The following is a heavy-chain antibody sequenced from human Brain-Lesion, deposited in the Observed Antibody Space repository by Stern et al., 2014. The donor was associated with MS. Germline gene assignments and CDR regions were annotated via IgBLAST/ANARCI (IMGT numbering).Heavy chain of an antibody. CDR1: GGSINTNNYY. Sequence: QVQLQESGPGLVKPSETLSLTCTVSGGSINTNNYYWGWIRQPPGKGLEWIGNIYSSGSTFYSPSLKSRVTMSVDPSKTQFSLKLSSVTAADTAVYYCARTGDDFGDYSLSYWGQGTLVTVSS. J-gene: IGHJ4*02. D-gene: IGHD4-17*01. CDR2: IYSSGST. CDR3: ARTGDDFGDYSLSY. V-gene: IGHV4-39*01.